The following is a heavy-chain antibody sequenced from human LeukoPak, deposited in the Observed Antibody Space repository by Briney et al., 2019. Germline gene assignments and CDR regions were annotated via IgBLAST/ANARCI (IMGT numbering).Heavy chain of an antibody. D-gene: IGHD3-10*01. J-gene: IGHJ4*02. CDR1: GFTFSSYG. CDR2: IRYDGSNK. CDR3: AREGEWTMVRGVTPHKAYYFDY. V-gene: IGHV3-30*02. Sequence: GGSLRLSCAASGFTFSSYGMHWVRQAPGKGLEWVAFIRYDGSNKYYADSVKGRFTISRDNSKNTLYLQMNSLRAEDTAVYYCAREGEWTMVRGVTPHKAYYFDYWGQGTLVTVSS.